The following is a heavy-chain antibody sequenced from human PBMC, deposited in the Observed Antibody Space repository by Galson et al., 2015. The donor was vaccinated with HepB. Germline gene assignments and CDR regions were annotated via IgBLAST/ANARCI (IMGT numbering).Heavy chain of an antibody. D-gene: IGHD1-20*01. CDR2: VGVTGVTGGRT. Sequence: SLRLSCAVSGFTFSSYAMSWVRQAPGKGLEWVSGVGVTGVTGGRTHYSDSVKGRFTVSRDNAKNTVYLQMNSLRAEDTAVYYCAKDYNWGVFDYWGQGSLVTVSS. CDR3: AKDYNWGVFDY. V-gene: IGHV3-23*01. CDR1: GFTFSSYA. J-gene: IGHJ4*02.